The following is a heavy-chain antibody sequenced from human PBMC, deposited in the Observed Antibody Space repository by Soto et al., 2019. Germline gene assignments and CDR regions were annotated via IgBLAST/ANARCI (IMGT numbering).Heavy chain of an antibody. J-gene: IGHJ5*02. CDR2: IYYSGST. Sequence: PSETLSLTCTVSGGSISSYYWSWIRQPPGKGLEWIGYIYYSGSTNYNPSLKSRVTISLDTSKNQFSLKLNSVTAADTAVYYCARVPDSRYDNWFDPWSQVTLITVFS. V-gene: IGHV4-59*01. D-gene: IGHD6-13*01. CDR3: ARVPDSRYDNWFDP. CDR1: GGSISSYY.